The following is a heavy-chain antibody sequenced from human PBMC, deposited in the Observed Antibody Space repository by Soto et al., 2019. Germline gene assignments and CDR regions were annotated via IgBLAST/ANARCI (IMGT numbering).Heavy chain of an antibody. CDR3: ARVLGSVTNYYYMDV. J-gene: IGHJ6*03. V-gene: IGHV3-48*01. CDR2: ISSSSRTI. CDR1: GFSFSSYG. Sequence: EVQVVESGGGLVQPGGSLRLSCAASGFSFSSYGMNWVRQVPGKGLEWVSYISSSSRTIYYAESVKGRFTISRDNAKNSLYLQMNSLRAEDTAVYYCARVLGSVTNYYYMDVWGKGTTVTGSS. D-gene: IGHD4-17*01.